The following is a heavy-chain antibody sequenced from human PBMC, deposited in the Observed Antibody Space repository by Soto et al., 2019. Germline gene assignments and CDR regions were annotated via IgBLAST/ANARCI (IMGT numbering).Heavy chain of an antibody. Sequence: SETLSLTCAVYGGSFSGYYWSWIRQPPGKGLEWIGEINHSGSTNYNPSLKSRVTISVDTSKNQFSLKLSSVTAADTAVYYCARGGYCSGGSCYSEGSPYYYYYCYMDVWGKGTTVTVSS. J-gene: IGHJ6*03. V-gene: IGHV4-34*01. CDR1: GGSFSGYY. CDR2: INHSGST. D-gene: IGHD2-15*01. CDR3: ARGGYCSGGSCYSEGSPYYYYYCYMDV.